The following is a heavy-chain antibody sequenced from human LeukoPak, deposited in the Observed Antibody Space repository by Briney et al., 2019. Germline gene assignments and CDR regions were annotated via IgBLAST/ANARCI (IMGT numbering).Heavy chain of an antibody. V-gene: IGHV1-18*01. Sequence: GASVKVSFKASGYTSTNYDITWVRQAPGQGLEWMGWISAYNGNTNYAQKLQGRVTMTTDTSTNTAYMELRSLRSDDTAVYYCARAIVGATISFDPWGQGTLVTVSS. CDR2: ISAYNGNT. CDR3: ARAIVGATISFDP. CDR1: GYTSTNYD. J-gene: IGHJ5*02. D-gene: IGHD1-26*01.